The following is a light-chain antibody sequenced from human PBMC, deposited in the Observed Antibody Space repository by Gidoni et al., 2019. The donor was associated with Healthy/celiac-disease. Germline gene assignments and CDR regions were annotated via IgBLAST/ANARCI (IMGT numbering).Light chain of an antibody. CDR3: QQYGSSPFG. Sequence: EIVLTQSPGTLSLSPGERATLSCRASQSVSSSYLAWYQQKPGQAPRLLIYGASSRATGIPDRFSGSGSGTDFTLTIGRLEPEDFAVYYCQQYGSSPFGFAPGTKVDIK. CDR2: GAS. V-gene: IGKV3-20*01. J-gene: IGKJ3*01. CDR1: QSVSSSY.